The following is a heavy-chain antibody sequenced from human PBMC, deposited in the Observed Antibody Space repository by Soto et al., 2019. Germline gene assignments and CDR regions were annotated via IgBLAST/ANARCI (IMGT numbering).Heavy chain of an antibody. V-gene: IGHV1-18*01. CDR3: ARDWVYYDILTGYFSPPYYFDY. CDR1: GYTFTSYG. D-gene: IGHD3-9*01. Sequence: ASVKVSCKASGYTFTSYGISWVRQAPGQGLEWMGWISAYNGNTNYAQKLQGRVTMTTDTSTSTAYMELRSLRSDDTAVYYCARDWVYYDILTGYFSPPYYFDYWGQGTLVTVSS. CDR2: ISAYNGNT. J-gene: IGHJ4*02.